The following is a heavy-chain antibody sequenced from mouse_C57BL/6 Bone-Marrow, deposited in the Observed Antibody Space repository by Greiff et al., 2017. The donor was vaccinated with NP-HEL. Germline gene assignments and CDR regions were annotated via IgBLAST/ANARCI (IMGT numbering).Heavy chain of an antibody. CDR1: GYSFTGYY. D-gene: IGHD1-2*01. J-gene: IGHJ3*01. CDR3: ARWSFIPWFAY. Sequence: EVQLQQSGPELVKPGASVKISCKASGYSFTGYYMNWVKQSPEKSLEWIGEINPSTGGTTYNQKFKAKATLTVDKSSSTAYMQLKSLTSEDSAVYDCARWSFIPWFAYWGQGTLVTVSA. CDR2: INPSTGGT. V-gene: IGHV1-42*01.